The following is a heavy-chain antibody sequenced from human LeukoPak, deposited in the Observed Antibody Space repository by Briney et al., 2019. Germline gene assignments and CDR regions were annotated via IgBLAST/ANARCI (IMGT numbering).Heavy chain of an antibody. J-gene: IGHJ6*03. CDR3: ARDRGADHYYYYYYYMDV. CDR2: ISSSSNYI. Sequence: PGGSLRLSCAASGFTFSSYSMNWVRQAPGKGLEWVSSISSSSNYIYYTDSVKGRFTISRDNAKNSLYLQMNSLRVEDTAVYYCARDRGADHYYYYYYYMDVWGKGTTVTVSS. CDR1: GFTFSSYS. D-gene: IGHD3-10*01. V-gene: IGHV3-21*01.